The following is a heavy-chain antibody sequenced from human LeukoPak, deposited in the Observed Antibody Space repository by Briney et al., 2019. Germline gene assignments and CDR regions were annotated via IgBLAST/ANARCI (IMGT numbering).Heavy chain of an antibody. CDR3: ARRAGAYSHPYDY. V-gene: IGHV3-21*04. CDR1: GFTFSDYS. CDR2: ISSSGSYI. D-gene: IGHD4/OR15-4a*01. Sequence: PGGSLRLSCAASGFTFSDYSMNWVRQAPGKGLEWVSTISSSGSYIFYAASVKGRFTISRDNSKNTLYLQMNSLRAEDTAVYYCARRAGAYSHPYDYWGQGTLVTVSS. J-gene: IGHJ4*02.